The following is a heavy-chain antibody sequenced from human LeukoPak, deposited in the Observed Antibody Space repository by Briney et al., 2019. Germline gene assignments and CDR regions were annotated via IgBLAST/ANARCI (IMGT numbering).Heavy chain of an antibody. CDR2: IWYDGSNK. V-gene: IGHV3-33*06. J-gene: IGHJ4*02. CDR3: AKGGLRYCSSTSCYTDLDY. CDR1: GFTFSSYG. Sequence: GGSLRLSCAASGFTFSSYGMHWVRQAPGKGLEWVAVIWYDGSNKYYADSVKGRFTISRDNSKNTLYLQMNSLRAEDTAEYYCAKGGLRYCSSTSCYTDLDYWGQGTLVTVSS. D-gene: IGHD2-2*02.